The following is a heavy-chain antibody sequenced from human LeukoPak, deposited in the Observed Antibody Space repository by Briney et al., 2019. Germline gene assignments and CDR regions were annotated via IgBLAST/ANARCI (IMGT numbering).Heavy chain of an antibody. CDR3: ARFLHGNSLDY. V-gene: IGHV5-51*01. J-gene: IGHJ4*02. CDR2: VYFDGSDT. Sequence: GESLQISCQASGDTFTDTYIAWVRQMAGKGLEWMGVVYFDGSDTRYSPSFEGQVTISVDQSISAAYLQWTSPKTSDTAMYFCARFLHGNSLDYWGQGTLVTVSS. CDR1: GDTFTDTY. D-gene: IGHD4-23*01.